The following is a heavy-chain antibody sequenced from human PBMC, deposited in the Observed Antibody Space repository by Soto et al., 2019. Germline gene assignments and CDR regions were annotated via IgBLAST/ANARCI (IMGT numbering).Heavy chain of an antibody. CDR1: GRSFRIGDYY. J-gene: IGHJ6*02. D-gene: IGHD2-21*01. Sequence: PSETLSLTCSVSGRSFRIGDYYWSWMRQSPGKGLEWVGNIDHSGSTDYNPSLRSRLIISLDTARALFSLGLSFVTAADTAIYYCARVILVIPPGAPSNSYNGMDVWGPGTTVT. CDR3: ARVILVIPPGAPSNSYNGMDV. V-gene: IGHV4-30-4*01. CDR2: IDHSGST.